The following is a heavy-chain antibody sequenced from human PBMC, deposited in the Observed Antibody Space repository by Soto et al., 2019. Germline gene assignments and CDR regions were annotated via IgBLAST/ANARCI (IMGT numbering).Heavy chain of an antibody. J-gene: IGHJ4*02. CDR2: IIPIFGTA. Sequence: GASVKVSCKASGGTFSSYAISWVRQAPGQGLEWMGGIIPIFGTANYAQKFQGRVTITADESTSTAYMELSSLRSEDTAVYYYARGPDNWNFYYFDYWGQGTLVTVSS. V-gene: IGHV1-69*13. CDR1: GGTFSSYA. D-gene: IGHD1-7*01. CDR3: ARGPDNWNFYYFDY.